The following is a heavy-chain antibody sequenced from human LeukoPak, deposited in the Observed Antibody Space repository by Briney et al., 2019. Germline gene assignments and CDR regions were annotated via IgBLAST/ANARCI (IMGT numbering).Heavy chain of an antibody. D-gene: IGHD5-12*01. J-gene: IGHJ4*02. V-gene: IGHV3-21*01. Sequence: GGSLRLSCAASGFTFSSYSMNWVRQAPGKGLEWASFISTSSSYIYYADSLKGRFTISRDNAKKSLYLQINSLRAEDTAVYYCARVTRGGYDGYFDYWGQGTLVTVSS. CDR2: ISTSSSYI. CDR3: ARVTRGGYDGYFDY. CDR1: GFTFSSYS.